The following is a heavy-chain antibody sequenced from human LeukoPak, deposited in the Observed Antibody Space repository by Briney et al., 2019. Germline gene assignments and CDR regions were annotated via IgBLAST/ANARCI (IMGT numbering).Heavy chain of an antibody. CDR1: GGSISSYY. V-gene: IGHV4-59*05. D-gene: IGHD6-13*01. Sequence: SETLSLTCTVSGGSISSYYWSWIRQPPGKGLEWIGSIYYSGSTYYNPSLKSRVTISVDTSKNQFSLKLSSVTAADTAVYYCARYGIAAALGYYFDYWGQGTLVTVSS. CDR3: ARYGIAAALGYYFDY. CDR2: IYYSGST. J-gene: IGHJ4*02.